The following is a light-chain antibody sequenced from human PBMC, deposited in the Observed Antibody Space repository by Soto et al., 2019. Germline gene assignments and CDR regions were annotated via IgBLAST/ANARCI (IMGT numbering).Light chain of an antibody. J-gene: IGKJ1*01. V-gene: IGKV3-20*01. CDR1: QSVSSSY. Sequence: EIVLTQSPGTLSLSPGERATLSCMARQSVSSSYLAWYQQKPGQAPRLLIYGASSRATGIPDRFSGSGSGTDFTLTISRLEPEDFAVYYCQQYGSSPWTFGQGTQVEIK. CDR2: GAS. CDR3: QQYGSSPWT.